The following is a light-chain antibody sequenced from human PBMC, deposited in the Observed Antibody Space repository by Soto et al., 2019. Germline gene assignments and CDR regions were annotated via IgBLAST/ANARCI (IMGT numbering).Light chain of an antibody. CDR1: QRVSSH. V-gene: IGKV3-20*01. J-gene: IGKJ1*01. CDR2: GAS. CDR3: QQYGSSWR. Sequence: EIVLTQSPATLSVSPGDTATLSCRASQRVSSHLAWYQQKPGQAPRLLIHGASSRATGIPDRFSGSGSGTDFTPTISRLEPEDFAVYYCQQYGSSWRFGQGTKVDI.